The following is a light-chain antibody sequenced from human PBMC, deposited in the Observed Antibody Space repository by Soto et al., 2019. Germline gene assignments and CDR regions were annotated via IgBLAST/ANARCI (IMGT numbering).Light chain of an antibody. J-gene: IGKJ3*01. V-gene: IGKV3-20*01. CDR1: QSVSNNY. Sequence: EIVLTQSPDALSLSPGETATLSCRAVQSVSNNYLVWYQQKPCQAPRLLIYGAFSRATGIPDRFSGSGSGTDFTGTINRLGPEDFEVYYCHQYGDAPALFTFGHGTTVAIK. CDR2: GAF. CDR3: HQYGDAPALFT.